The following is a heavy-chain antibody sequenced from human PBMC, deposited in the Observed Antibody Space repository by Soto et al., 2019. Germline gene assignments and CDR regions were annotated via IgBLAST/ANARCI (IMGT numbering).Heavy chain of an antibody. D-gene: IGHD4-17*01. J-gene: IGHJ6*03. CDR3: GRLTAVTAADYYYMDV. Sequence: SETLSLTCTVSGGSISSYYWSWIRQPPGKGLEWIGYIYYSGSTNYNPSLKSRVTISVDTSKNQFSLKLSSVTAADTAVYYCGRLTAVTAADYYYMDVWGKGTTVTVSS. CDR1: GGSISSYY. V-gene: IGHV4-59*08. CDR2: IYYSGST.